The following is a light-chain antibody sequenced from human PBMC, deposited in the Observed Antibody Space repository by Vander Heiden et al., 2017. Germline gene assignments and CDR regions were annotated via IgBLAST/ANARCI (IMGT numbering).Light chain of an antibody. J-gene: IGKJ3*01. V-gene: IGKV2-28*01. CDR3: MQALQTPFT. CDR2: LGS. Sequence: DIVVTQSPLSLPVTPGEPASISCRSSQSLLHSNGYKYLDWYLQKPGQSPQLLIYLGSLRASGVPDRFSGSGSGTDFTLKISRVEAEDVGVYYCMQALQTPFTFGPGTKVDIK. CDR1: QSLLHSNGYKY.